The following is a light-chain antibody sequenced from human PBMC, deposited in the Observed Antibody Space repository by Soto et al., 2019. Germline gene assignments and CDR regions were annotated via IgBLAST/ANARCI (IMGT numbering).Light chain of an antibody. J-gene: IGKJ1*01. CDR3: MQSLQTWT. V-gene: IGKV2-28*01. CDR1: QSLLHSDGYNY. Sequence: DILMTQSTLSLPVTPGEPASISCRSSQSLLHSDGYNYLDWYLQKPGQSPQLLIYLGSYRASGVPDRFSGRGSGTDFTLKISRVEAEDVGVYYCMQSLQTWTFGQGTMADIK. CDR2: LGS.